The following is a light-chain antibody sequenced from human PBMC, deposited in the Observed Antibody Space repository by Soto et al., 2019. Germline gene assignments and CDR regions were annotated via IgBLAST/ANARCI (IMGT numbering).Light chain of an antibody. CDR3: QHYNSYSEA. CDR1: QTISSW. CDR2: KAS. V-gene: IGKV1-5*03. Sequence: DIQMTQPPSTLAGSVGDRVTITCRASQTISSWLAWYQQKPGKAPKLLIYKASTLKSGVPSRFSGSGSGTEFTLNISSLQPDDFATYYCQHYNSYSEAFGQGTKVELK. J-gene: IGKJ1*01.